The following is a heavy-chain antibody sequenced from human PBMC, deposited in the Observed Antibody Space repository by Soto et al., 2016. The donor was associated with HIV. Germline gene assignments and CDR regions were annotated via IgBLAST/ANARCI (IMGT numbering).Heavy chain of an antibody. V-gene: IGHV4-34*01. J-gene: IGHJ5*02. Sequence: QVQLQQWGAGLLKPSETLSLTCAVYGGSFSGYYWSWIRQPPGKGLEWIGEIDHSGSTNYNPSLKSRVTISVDTSKNQFSLKLRSVTAADTAVYYCARHVYDILTGYFDRFDPWGQGTLVTVSS. D-gene: IGHD3-9*01. CDR3: ARHVYDILTGYFDRFDP. CDR1: GGSFSGYY. CDR2: IDHSGST.